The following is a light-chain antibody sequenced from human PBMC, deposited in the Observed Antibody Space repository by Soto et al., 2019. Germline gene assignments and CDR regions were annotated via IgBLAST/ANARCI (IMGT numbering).Light chain of an antibody. J-gene: IGKJ5*01. CDR1: QDINDY. CDR2: DSS. CDR3: QQYENLPT. Sequence: DIQMTQSPSSLSASVGDRVTITCQASQDINDYLNWYQQKPGNAPXXLIYDSSNLETGVPSRFSGSGSGTDFTFTISRLQPEDIATYYCQQYENLPTFGQGTRLEIK. V-gene: IGKV1-33*01.